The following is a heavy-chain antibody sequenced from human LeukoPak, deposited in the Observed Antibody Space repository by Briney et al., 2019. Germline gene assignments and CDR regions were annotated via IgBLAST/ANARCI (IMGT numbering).Heavy chain of an antibody. Sequence: PSETLSLTCTVPGGSISSYYWSWIRQPPGKGLEWIGYIYDSGSTNYNPSLKSRVTISVDTSKNQFSLKLSSVTAADTAVYYCASLTTAEAFDIWGQGTMVTVSS. CDR3: ASLTTAEAFDI. CDR2: IYDSGST. CDR1: GGSISSYY. J-gene: IGHJ3*02. D-gene: IGHD3-22*01. V-gene: IGHV4-59*01.